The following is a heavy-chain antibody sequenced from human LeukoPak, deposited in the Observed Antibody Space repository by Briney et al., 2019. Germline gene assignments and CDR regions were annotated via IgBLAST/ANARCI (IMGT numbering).Heavy chain of an antibody. CDR3: ARVLRYFETHDAFDI. D-gene: IGHD3-9*01. CDR1: GGSFSGYY. V-gene: IGHV4-34*01. Sequence: SETLSLTCAVYGGSFSGYYWSWIRQPPGKGLEWIGEINHSGSTNYNPSLKSRVTISVDTSKNQFSPKLSSVTAADTAVYYCARVLRYFETHDAFDIWGQGTMVTVSS. J-gene: IGHJ3*02. CDR2: INHSGST.